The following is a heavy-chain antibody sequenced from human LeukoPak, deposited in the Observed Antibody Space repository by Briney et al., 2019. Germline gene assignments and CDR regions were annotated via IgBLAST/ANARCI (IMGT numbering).Heavy chain of an antibody. Sequence: AGGSLRLSCAASGFTFSSYSMNWVRQAPGKGLEWVSYISSSGSTIYYADSVKGRFTISRDNAKNSLYLQMNSLRAEDTAVYYCARAISTHGHMDVWGKGTTVTVSS. CDR1: GFTFSSYS. CDR3: ARAISTHGHMDV. V-gene: IGHV3-48*04. CDR2: ISSSGSTI. D-gene: IGHD3-3*01. J-gene: IGHJ6*03.